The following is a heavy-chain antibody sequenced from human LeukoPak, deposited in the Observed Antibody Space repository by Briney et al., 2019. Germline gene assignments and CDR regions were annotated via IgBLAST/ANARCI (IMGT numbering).Heavy chain of an antibody. J-gene: IGHJ4*02. V-gene: IGHV4-34*01. D-gene: IGHD3-10*01. CDR1: GESFSGYY. Sequence: SETLSLTCAVYGESFSGYYWSWIRQPPGKGLEWIGEINHSGSTNYNPSLKSRVTISVDTSKNQFSLKLSSVTVADTAVYYCASFPRITMVRGVVYFDYWGQGTLVTVSS. CDR2: INHSGST. CDR3: ASFPRITMVRGVVYFDY.